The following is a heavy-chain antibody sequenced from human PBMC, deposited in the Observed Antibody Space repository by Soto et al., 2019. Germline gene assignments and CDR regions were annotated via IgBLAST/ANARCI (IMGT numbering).Heavy chain of an antibody. Sequence: GESLKISCQDSGYRFTSHWIAWVRQMPGKGLEWMGVIYPDDSDTRYSPSFQGQVTISADESISTAYLQWGNLKASDTAIYYCARLRIQSGDFRSFDYWGQGTLVTVSS. D-gene: IGHD1-1*01. V-gene: IGHV5-51*01. CDR1: GYRFTSHW. CDR3: ARLRIQSGDFRSFDY. CDR2: IYPDDSDT. J-gene: IGHJ4*02.